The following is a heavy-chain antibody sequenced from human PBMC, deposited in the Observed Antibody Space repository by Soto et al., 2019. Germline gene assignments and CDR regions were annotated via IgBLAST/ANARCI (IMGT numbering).Heavy chain of an antibody. CDR2: IYYSGST. Sequence: PSETLSLTCTVSGCSISSGDYYWSWIRQPPGKGLEWIGYIYYSGSTYYNPSLKSRVTISVGTSKNQFSLKLSSVTAADTAVYYCARARYSSGWFDYWGQGTLVTVSS. V-gene: IGHV4-30-4*01. D-gene: IGHD6-19*01. CDR1: GCSISSGDYY. CDR3: ARARYSSGWFDY. J-gene: IGHJ4*02.